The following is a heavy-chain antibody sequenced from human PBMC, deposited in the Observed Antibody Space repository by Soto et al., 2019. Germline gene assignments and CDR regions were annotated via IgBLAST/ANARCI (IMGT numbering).Heavy chain of an antibody. CDR1: TFTFISYT. D-gene: IGHD5-18*01. V-gene: IGHV3-30-3*01. CDR2: ISYDGSNK. CDR3: AREGYSYGSGYFDY. J-gene: IGHJ4*02. Sequence: QVQLVESGGGVVQPGRSLRLSCAASTFTFISYTMHWVRQAPGKGLEWVALISYDGSNKYYADSVKGRFTISRDNSKNTLYLQMNSLRADDTAVYYCAREGYSYGSGYFDYWGQGTLVTVSS.